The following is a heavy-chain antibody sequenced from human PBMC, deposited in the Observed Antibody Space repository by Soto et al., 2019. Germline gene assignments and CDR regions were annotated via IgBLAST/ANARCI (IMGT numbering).Heavy chain of an antibody. CDR1: GGTFSSYA. J-gene: IGHJ5*02. CDR3: AYKSSGPHQWFDP. CDR2: VIPIFGTA. Sequence: GASVKVSCKASGGTFSSYAISWVRQAPGQGLEWMGGVIPIFGTANYAQKFQGRVTITADESTSTAYMELSSLRSEDTAVYYCAYKSSGPHQWFDPWGQGTLVTVSS. V-gene: IGHV1-69*13. D-gene: IGHD6-19*01.